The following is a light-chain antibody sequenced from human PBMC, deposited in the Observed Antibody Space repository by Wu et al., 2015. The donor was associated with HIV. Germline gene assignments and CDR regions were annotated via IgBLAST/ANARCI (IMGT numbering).Light chain of an antibody. CDR2: GVS. CDR1: QSLSNNH. Sequence: IVLTQFPETLSLSPGERATLSCRASQSLSNNHLAWYQQKPGQAPRLLVYGVSNRATGTPDRFSGSGSGTDFTLTISSLEPEDFAVYYCQQRANWLTFGGGTKVELK. CDR3: QQRANWLT. V-gene: IGKV3D-20*02. J-gene: IGKJ4*01.